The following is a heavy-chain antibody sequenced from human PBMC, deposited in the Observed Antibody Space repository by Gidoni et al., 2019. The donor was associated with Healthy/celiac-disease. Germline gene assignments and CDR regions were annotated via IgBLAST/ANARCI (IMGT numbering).Heavy chain of an antibody. Sequence: QVQLVQSAAEVKKPTPSVKVSCKLSGSTLPELSMHWVRQAPGKGLEWMVCFDPEDGETIYAQKFQGRVTMTEDTSTDTAYMELSSLRSEYTAVYYCAIGRRGWYDFFDYWGQGTLVTVSS. J-gene: IGHJ4*02. V-gene: IGHV1-24*01. D-gene: IGHD6-19*01. CDR2: FDPEDGET. CDR3: AIGRRGWYDFFDY. CDR1: GSTLPELS.